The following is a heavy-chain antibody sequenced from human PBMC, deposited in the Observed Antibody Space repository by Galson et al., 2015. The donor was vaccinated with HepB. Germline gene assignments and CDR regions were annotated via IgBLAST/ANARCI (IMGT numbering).Heavy chain of an antibody. CDR2: INHSGST. J-gene: IGHJ3*02. V-gene: IGHV4-34*01. CDR1: SGSFSGYS. D-gene: IGHD5-24*01. CDR3: ARARRDGYNPKAFDI. Sequence: LSLTCAVYSGSFSGYSWSWIRQPPGKGLEWIGEINHSGSTNYNPSLKSRVTISVDTSKNQFSLKLSSVTAADTAVYYCARARRDGYNPKAFDIWGQGTMVTVSA.